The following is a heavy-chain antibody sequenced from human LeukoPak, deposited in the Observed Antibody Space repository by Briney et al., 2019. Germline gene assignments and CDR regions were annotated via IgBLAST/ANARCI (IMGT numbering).Heavy chain of an antibody. CDR2: IRYDGSNK. D-gene: IGHD3-16*01. Sequence: GGSLRLSCAASGFTFSSYGMHWVRQAPGKGLEWVAFIRYDGSNKYYADSVKGRFTISRDNSKNTLYLQMNSLRAEDTAVYYCARNSIRLGDPWAFDIWGQATMVTVSS. CDR3: ARNSIRLGDPWAFDI. CDR1: GFTFSSYG. V-gene: IGHV3-30*02. J-gene: IGHJ3*02.